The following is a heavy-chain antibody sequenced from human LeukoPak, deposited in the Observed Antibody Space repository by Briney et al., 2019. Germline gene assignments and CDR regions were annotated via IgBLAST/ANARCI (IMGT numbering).Heavy chain of an antibody. CDR3: AKGGYDYVWGSYLQGFDY. CDR1: GITFSSYS. Sequence: GGSLRLSCAASGITFSSYSMNWVRQAPGKGLEWVSYISSSSSTIYYVDSVKGRFTISRDNAKNSLYLQMNSLRAEDTAVYYCAKGGYDYVWGSYLQGFDYWGQGTLVTVSS. J-gene: IGHJ4*02. CDR2: ISSSSSTI. V-gene: IGHV3-48*04. D-gene: IGHD3-16*02.